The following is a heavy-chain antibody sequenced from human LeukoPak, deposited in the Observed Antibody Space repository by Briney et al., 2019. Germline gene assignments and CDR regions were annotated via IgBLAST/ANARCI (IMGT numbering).Heavy chain of an antibody. Sequence: PSETLSLTCTVSGGSISNYYWSWIRQPPGKGLEWIGYIYYSGSTNYNPSLKSRVTISVDTSKNQFSLKLSSVTAADTAVYYCAGYSSSPRFDPWGQGTLVTVSS. J-gene: IGHJ5*02. CDR3: AGYSSSPRFDP. D-gene: IGHD6-13*01. CDR1: GGSISNYY. V-gene: IGHV4-59*08. CDR2: IYYSGST.